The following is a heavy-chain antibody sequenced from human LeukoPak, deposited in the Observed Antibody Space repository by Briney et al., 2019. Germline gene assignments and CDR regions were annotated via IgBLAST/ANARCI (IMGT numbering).Heavy chain of an antibody. D-gene: IGHD3-3*01. V-gene: IGHV1-69*04. CDR3: ARDRRELRFLEWADFDY. J-gene: IGHJ4*02. CDR2: IIPILGIA. Sequence: SVKVSCKASGGTFSSYTISWVRQAPGQGLEWMGRIIPILGIANYAQKFQGRVTITADKSTSTAYMELSSLRSEDTAVYYCARDRRELRFLEWADFDYWGQGTLVTVSS. CDR1: GGTFSSYT.